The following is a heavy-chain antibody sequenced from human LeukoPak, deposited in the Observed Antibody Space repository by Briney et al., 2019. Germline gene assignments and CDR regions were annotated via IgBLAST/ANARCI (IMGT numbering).Heavy chain of an antibody. Sequence: GGSLRLSCAAPGFTFSSYSMNWVRQAPGKGLEWVSSISSSSSYIYYADSVKGRFTISRDNAKNSLYLQMNSLRAEDTAVYYCAREATDPGIAVAGYYFDYWGQGTLVTVPS. D-gene: IGHD6-19*01. CDR2: ISSSSSYI. J-gene: IGHJ4*02. CDR1: GFTFSSYS. V-gene: IGHV3-21*01. CDR3: AREATDPGIAVAGYYFDY.